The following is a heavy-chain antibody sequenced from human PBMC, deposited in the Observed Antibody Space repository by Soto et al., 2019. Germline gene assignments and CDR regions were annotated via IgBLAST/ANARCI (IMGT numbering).Heavy chain of an antibody. V-gene: IGHV3-74*01. Sequence: GGSLRLSCAASGFTLSSNWMHWVRQAPGKGLVWVSRINSDGSVANYADSVKGRFTISRDNAKNTLYLQMNSLRAEDTAVYYCVRISSSWYVTFDCWGQGILVTVSS. D-gene: IGHD6-13*01. CDR2: INSDGSVA. CDR1: GFTLSSNW. CDR3: VRISSSWYVTFDC. J-gene: IGHJ4*02.